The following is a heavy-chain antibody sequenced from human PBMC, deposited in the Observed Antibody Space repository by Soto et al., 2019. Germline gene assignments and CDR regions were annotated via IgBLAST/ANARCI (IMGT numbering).Heavy chain of an antibody. CDR1: GGSISSYY. CDR2: IYYSGST. D-gene: IGHD3-10*01. V-gene: IGHV4-59*04. J-gene: IGHJ4*02. Sequence: SETLSLTCTVSGGSISSYYWSWIRQPPGKGLEWIVSIYYSGSTYYNPSLKSRVTMSVDPSKNQFSLKLISVTAADTAVYYCARHWITMVRGVCHFDYWGQGTLVTVSS. CDR3: ARHWITMVRGVCHFDY.